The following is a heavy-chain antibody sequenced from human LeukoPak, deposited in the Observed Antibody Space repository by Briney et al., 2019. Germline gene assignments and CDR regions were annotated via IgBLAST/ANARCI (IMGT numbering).Heavy chain of an antibody. Sequence: GASVKVSCKASGYTFTSYDINWVRQATGQGLEWMGWMNPNSGNTGYAQKFQGRVTITRNTSIFTAYVELTSLTSEDTAVYYCARKGPAAYNYYYMDVWGKGTTVTVSS. J-gene: IGHJ6*03. CDR1: GYTFTSYD. CDR3: ARKGPAAYNYYYMDV. D-gene: IGHD2-2*01. CDR2: MNPNSGNT. V-gene: IGHV1-8*03.